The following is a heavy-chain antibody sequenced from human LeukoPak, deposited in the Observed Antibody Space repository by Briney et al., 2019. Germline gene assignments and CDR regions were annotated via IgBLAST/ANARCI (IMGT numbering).Heavy chain of an antibody. V-gene: IGHV3-21*01. CDR3: AAYPHYDVLTGYSGAFYYYMDV. CDR1: GFTFSSLR. CDR2: ISPGSGYI. Sequence: GGSLRLSCTVSGFTFSSLRMNWVHQTPGKGLEWVLSISPGSGYIYYADSVKGRFTISRDDARNSLFLQMSSLRAEDSAVYYCAAYPHYDVLTGYSGAFYYYMDVWGKGTTVTVSS. D-gene: IGHD3-9*01. J-gene: IGHJ6*03.